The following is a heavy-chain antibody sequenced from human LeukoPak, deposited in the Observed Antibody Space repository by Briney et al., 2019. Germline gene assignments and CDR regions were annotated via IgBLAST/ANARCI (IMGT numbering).Heavy chain of an antibody. V-gene: IGHV4-39*01. J-gene: IGHJ4*02. CDR2: IYYSGNT. D-gene: IGHD3-16*02. CDR1: GYSISSSSYY. Sequence: SETLSLTCAVSGYSISSSSYYWGWIRQPPGKGLEWIGNIYYSGNTYYSPSLKSRVTISVDTSKKQFSLKLSSVTAADTAVYYCVSLFWGNYPYYFDYWGQGTLVTVSS. CDR3: VSLFWGNYPYYFDY.